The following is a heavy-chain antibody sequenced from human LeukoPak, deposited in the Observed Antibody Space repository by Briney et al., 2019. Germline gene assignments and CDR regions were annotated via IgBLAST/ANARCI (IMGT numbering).Heavy chain of an antibody. CDR2: ISSNGGST. Sequence: GGSLRLSCAASGFTFSSYAMHWVRQAPGKGLEYVSAISSNGGSTYYANSVKGRFTISRDNSKNTLYLQMGSLRAEDMAVYYCPRATVATLPGQWLPPQHYYAMDVWGQAATLT. J-gene: IGHJ6*02. CDR1: GFTFSSYA. D-gene: IGHD6-19*01. CDR3: PRATVATLPGQWLPPQHYYAMDV. V-gene: IGHV3-64*01.